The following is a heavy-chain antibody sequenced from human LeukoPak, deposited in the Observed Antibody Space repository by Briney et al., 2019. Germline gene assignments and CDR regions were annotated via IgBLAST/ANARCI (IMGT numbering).Heavy chain of an antibody. CDR1: GYTFSSYD. CDR3: ARRPSKYYDILTGYYRSEFDY. J-gene: IGHJ4*02. V-gene: IGHV1-8*02. CDR2: MNPNTGNT. D-gene: IGHD3-9*01. Sequence: ASVKVSCKASGYTFSSYDINWVRQATGQGLEWMGWMNPNTGNTGYAQKFQGRVTMTRNTSISTAYMELSSLRSEDTAVYYCARRPSKYYDILTGYYRSEFDYWGQGTLVTVSS.